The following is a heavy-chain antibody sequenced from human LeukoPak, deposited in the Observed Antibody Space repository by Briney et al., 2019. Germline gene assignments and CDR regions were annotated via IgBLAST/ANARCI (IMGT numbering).Heavy chain of an antibody. CDR2: ISHDGNDK. CDR1: GFSFSSNL. CDR3: AKVGIGYYYPFDY. V-gene: IGHV3-30*18. Sequence: GGSLRLSCAASGFSFSSNLMHWVRQAPGKGLEWVAQISHDGNDKYYADSVKSRFTISGDNSKNTLFLQLDSLRAEDTAVYFCAKVGIGYYYPFDYWGQGTLVTVSS. J-gene: IGHJ4*02. D-gene: IGHD3-22*01.